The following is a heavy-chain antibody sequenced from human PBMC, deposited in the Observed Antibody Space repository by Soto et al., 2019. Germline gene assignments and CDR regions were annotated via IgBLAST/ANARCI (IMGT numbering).Heavy chain of an antibody. J-gene: IGHJ6*02. V-gene: IGHV4-4*07. CDR2: IYTSGST. Sequence: PSETLSLTCTVSGGSISSYYWSWIRQPAGKGLEWIGRIYTSGSTNYNPSLKSRVTMSVDTSKNQFSLKLSSVTAADTAVYYCAREVVRGVMEAYCYGMDVWGQGTTVTVSS. CDR1: GGSISSYY. CDR3: AREVVRGVMEAYCYGMDV. D-gene: IGHD3-10*01.